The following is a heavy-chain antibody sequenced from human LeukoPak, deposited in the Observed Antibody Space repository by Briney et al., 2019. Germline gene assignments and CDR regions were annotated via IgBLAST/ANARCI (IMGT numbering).Heavy chain of an antibody. D-gene: IGHD1-26*01. J-gene: IGHJ4*02. CDR3: ARGSSKWELLYSY. V-gene: IGHV4-59*01. CDR1: GGSISSYY. CDR2: IYYSGST. Sequence: SETLSLTCTVSGGSISSYYWSWIRQPPGKGLEWIGYIYYSGSTNYSPSLKSRVTISVDTSKNQFSLKLSSVTAADTAVYYCARGSSKWELLYSYWGQGTLVTVSS.